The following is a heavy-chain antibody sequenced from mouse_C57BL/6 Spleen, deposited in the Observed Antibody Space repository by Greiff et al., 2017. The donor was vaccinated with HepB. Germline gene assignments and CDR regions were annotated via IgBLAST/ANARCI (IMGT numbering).Heavy chain of an antibody. J-gene: IGHJ1*03. CDR1: GYTFTSYW. CDR2: IDPSDSYT. Sequence: VQLQQPGAELVRPGTSVKLSCKASGYTFTSYWMHWVKQRPGQGLEWIGVIDPSDSYTNYNQQFKGKATLTVDTSSSTAYMQLSSLTSEDCAVYYGERRYGSDWYLDVWGKGTTVTVAS. D-gene: IGHD1-1*01. V-gene: IGHV1-59*01. CDR3: ERRYGSDWYLDV.